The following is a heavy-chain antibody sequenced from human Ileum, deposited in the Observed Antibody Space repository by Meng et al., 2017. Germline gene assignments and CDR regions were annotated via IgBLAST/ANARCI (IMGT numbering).Heavy chain of an antibody. CDR1: GYTFTGYY. J-gene: IGHJ4*02. Sequence: ASVKVSCKASGYTFTGYYMHWVRQAPGQGLEWMGWINPNSGSTNYAQKFQGRVTMTRDTSISTAYMELSRLRSDDTAVYYCARGTRGYSYGTFDYWGQGTLVTVSS. CDR3: ARGTRGYSYGTFDY. CDR2: INPNSGST. V-gene: IGHV1-2*02. D-gene: IGHD5-18*01.